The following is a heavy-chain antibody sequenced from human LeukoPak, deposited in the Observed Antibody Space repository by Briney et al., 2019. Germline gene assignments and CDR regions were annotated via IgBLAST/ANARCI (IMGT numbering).Heavy chain of an antibody. Sequence: GASVKVSCKASGGTFSSYAISWVRQAPGQGLEWMGGIIPIFGTANYAQKFQGRVTITADKSTSTAYMELSSLRSEDTAVYYCARLQLRHCSRTSCANEFDYWGQGTLVTVSS. CDR1: GGTFSSYA. V-gene: IGHV1-69*06. CDR3: ARLQLRHCSRTSCANEFDY. CDR2: IIPIFGTA. J-gene: IGHJ4*02. D-gene: IGHD2-2*01.